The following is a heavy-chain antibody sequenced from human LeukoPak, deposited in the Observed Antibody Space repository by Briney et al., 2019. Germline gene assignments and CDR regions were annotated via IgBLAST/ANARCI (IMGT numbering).Heavy chain of an antibody. J-gene: IGHJ6*03. CDR2: IIPIFGTA. V-gene: IGHV1-69*05. CDR1: GGTFSSYA. Sequence: SVKVSCKASGGTFSSYAISWARQAPGQGLEWMGGIIPIFGTANYAQKFQGRVTITTDESTSTAYMELSSLRSEDTAVYYCASSGLFAATDAYYYYYYMDVWGKGTTVTVSS. D-gene: IGHD2-15*01. CDR3: ASSGLFAATDAYYYYYYMDV.